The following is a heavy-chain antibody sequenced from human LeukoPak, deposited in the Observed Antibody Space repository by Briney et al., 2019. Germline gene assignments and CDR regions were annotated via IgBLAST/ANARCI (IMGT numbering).Heavy chain of an antibody. D-gene: IGHD3-10*01. CDR2: IYTSGST. CDR1: GGSISSGSYY. V-gene: IGHV4-61*02. CDR3: ASSELLWFGELWH. Sequence: PSETLSLTCTVSGGSISSGSYYWSWIRQPAGKGQEWIGRIYTSGSTNYNPSLKSRVTISVDTSKNQFSLKLSSVTAADTAVYYCASSELLWFGELWHWGQGTPVTVSS. J-gene: IGHJ4*02.